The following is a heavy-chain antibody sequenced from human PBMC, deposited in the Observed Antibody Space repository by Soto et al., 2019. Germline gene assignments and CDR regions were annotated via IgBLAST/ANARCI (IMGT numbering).Heavy chain of an antibody. CDR2: IYYSGDT. V-gene: IGHV4-30-4*02. CDR1: GGSIISGDYY. J-gene: IGHJ4*02. CDR3: ARRYGASFDY. Sequence: SSETLSLTCTVSGGSIISGDYYWSWIRQPPGKGLEWIGYIYYSGDTSYNPSLKSRVTISIDTSKNQFSLKLSSVTAADTAVYYCARRYGASFDYWGQGTVVTVSA. D-gene: IGHD4-17*01.